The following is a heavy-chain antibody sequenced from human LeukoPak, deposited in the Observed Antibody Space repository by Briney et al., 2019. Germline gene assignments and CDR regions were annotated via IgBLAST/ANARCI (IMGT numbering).Heavy chain of an antibody. D-gene: IGHD6-13*01. CDR1: GFTFSSYA. CDR2: ISGRGGST. CDR3: AKEPRIAGPTQFHY. Sequence: GGSLRLSCAASGFTFSSYAMSGVRQAPGKGLEWVSGISGRGGSTYHADSVKGRFTISRDNSKNKLYLQMNSLRADDTAVYYCAKEPRIAGPTQFHYWGQGTLVTVSS. V-gene: IGHV3-23*01. J-gene: IGHJ4*02.